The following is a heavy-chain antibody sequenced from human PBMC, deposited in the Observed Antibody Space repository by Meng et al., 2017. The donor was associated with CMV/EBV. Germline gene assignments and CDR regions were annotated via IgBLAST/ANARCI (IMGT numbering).Heavy chain of an antibody. Sequence: FSSYAISWVRQAPGQGLEWMGGIIPIFGTANYAQKFQGRVTITADKSTSTAYMELSSLRSEDTAVYYCASDGNYSSSRPYYYYGMDVWGQGTMVTVSS. V-gene: IGHV1-69*06. CDR2: IIPIFGTA. J-gene: IGHJ6*02. CDR3: ASDGNYSSSRPYYYYGMDV. D-gene: IGHD6-6*01. CDR1: FSSYA.